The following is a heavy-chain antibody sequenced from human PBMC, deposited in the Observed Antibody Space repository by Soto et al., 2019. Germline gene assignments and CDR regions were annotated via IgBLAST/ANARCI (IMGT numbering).Heavy chain of an antibody. V-gene: IGHV3-30*18. D-gene: IGHD3-22*01. CDR2: ISYDGSNK. J-gene: IGHJ5*02. CDR3: AKESSSGHYYWFDP. Sequence: LRLSCAASGFSFSSYGMHWVRQAPGKGPEWVAGISYDGSNKYYRDSVKGRFTVSRDNSKNTLFLQMNSLRAEDTAVYYCAKESSSGHYYWFDPWGQGALVTVSS. CDR1: GFSFSSYG.